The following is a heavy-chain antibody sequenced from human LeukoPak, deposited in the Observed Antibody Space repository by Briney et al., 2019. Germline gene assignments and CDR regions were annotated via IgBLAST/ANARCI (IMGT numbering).Heavy chain of an antibody. CDR2: IKQDGSEK. Sequence: PGGSLRLSCEGSGFTISSYWMSWVSQAPGKGLEWVANIKQDGSEKYYVDSVRGRFIISRDNAKNSLYLQMNSLRAEDTAVYYCVRALGYSSGCGDYWGQGTLVTVSP. CDR1: GFTISSYW. CDR3: VRALGYSSGCGDY. J-gene: IGHJ4*02. V-gene: IGHV3-7*01. D-gene: IGHD6-19*01.